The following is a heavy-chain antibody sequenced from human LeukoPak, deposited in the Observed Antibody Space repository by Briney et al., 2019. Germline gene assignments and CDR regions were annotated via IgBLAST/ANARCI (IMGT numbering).Heavy chain of an antibody. CDR1: GFTFSSYS. Sequence: PGGSLRLSCAASGFTFSSYSMNWVRQAPGKGLEWVSGISWNSGSIGYADSVKGRFTISRDNAKNSLYLQMNSLRAEDMALYYCAKGDSSGYYSTFDYWGQGTPVTVSS. D-gene: IGHD3-22*01. J-gene: IGHJ4*02. CDR3: AKGDSSGYYSTFDY. CDR2: ISWNSGSI. V-gene: IGHV3-9*03.